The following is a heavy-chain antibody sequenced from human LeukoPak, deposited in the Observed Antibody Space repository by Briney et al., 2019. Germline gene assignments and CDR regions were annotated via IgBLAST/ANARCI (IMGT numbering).Heavy chain of an antibody. D-gene: IGHD3-22*01. CDR2: ISGSGGST. Sequence: GGSLRLSCAASGFTFSSYAMSGVRQAPGKGLEWVSAISGSGGSTYYAHSVKGRFTISRDHSKNTLYLQMNSLSADGTAVHYCANYCYDSSGYFLYFQHWGQGTLVTFSS. V-gene: IGHV3-23*01. J-gene: IGHJ1*01. CDR3: ANYCYDSSGYFLYFQH. CDR1: GFTFSSYA.